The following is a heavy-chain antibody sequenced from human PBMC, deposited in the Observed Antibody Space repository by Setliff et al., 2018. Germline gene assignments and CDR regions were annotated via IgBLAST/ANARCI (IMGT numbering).Heavy chain of an antibody. J-gene: IGHJ5*02. CDR3: ARDNTLFGVVITGSWFDP. V-gene: IGHV3-11*04. CDR1: GFTFSDYY. Sequence: LRLSCAASGFTFSDYYMSWIRQAPGKGLEWVSYITNSGGTIYYADSVKGRFTISRDNAKNSLYLQMNSLRVEDTAVYYCARDNTLFGVVITGSWFDPWGQGTLVTVSS. CDR2: ITNSGGTI. D-gene: IGHD3-3*01.